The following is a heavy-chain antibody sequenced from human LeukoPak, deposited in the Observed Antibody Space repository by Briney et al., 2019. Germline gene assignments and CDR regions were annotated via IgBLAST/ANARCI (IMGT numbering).Heavy chain of an antibody. CDR2: VNPNSGNT. V-gene: IGHV1-8*01. J-gene: IGHJ4*02. CDR3: ARGAPQEYGSCGSCPYFDY. CDR1: GYTFTSCD. D-gene: IGHD2-15*01. Sequence: ASVKVSCKASGYTFTSCDINWVRQASGQGLEWMGWVNPNSGNTGYAQKFQGRVTMTRNTSISTAYMELSSLRSEDTAVYYCARGAPQEYGSCGSCPYFDYWRQGTLVPVST.